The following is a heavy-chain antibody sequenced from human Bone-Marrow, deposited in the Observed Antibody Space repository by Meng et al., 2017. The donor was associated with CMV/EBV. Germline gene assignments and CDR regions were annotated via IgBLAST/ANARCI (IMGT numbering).Heavy chain of an antibody. J-gene: IGHJ4*02. CDR2: IYYSGST. D-gene: IGHD6-13*01. CDR1: SISSGGYY. CDR3: AREGGREAAAGFAYFDY. V-gene: IGHV4-31*02. Sequence: SISSGGYYWSWIRQHPGKGLEWIGYIYYSGSTYYNPSLKSRVTISVDTSKNQFSLKLSSVTAADTAVYYCAREGGREAAAGFAYFDYWGQGTLVTVSS.